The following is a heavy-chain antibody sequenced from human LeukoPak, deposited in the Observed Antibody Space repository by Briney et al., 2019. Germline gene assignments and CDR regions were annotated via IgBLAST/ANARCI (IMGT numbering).Heavy chain of an antibody. CDR2: IYSGGST. J-gene: IGHJ4*02. CDR1: GFTVNSNY. Sequence: GGSLRLSCAASGFTVNSNYMNWVRQAPGKGLEWVSIIYSGGSTYYADSVKGRFTISKDSSKNTLYLQMNSLRVEDTAVYYCVRARYFDYWGQGTLVTVSS. V-gene: IGHV3-53*01. CDR3: VRARYFDY.